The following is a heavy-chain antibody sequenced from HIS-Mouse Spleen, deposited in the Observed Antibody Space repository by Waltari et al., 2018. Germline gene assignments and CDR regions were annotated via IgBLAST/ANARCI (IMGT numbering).Heavy chain of an antibody. D-gene: IGHD7-27*01. Sequence: QVQLQQWGAGLLKPSETLSLTCAVYGGSFSGYYWIWIRQPPGKGLEWIGEINHSGSTNYHPSLKSRVTISVDTSKNQFSLKLSSVTAADTAVYYCASPLANWGRRSRAFDIWGQGTMVTVSS. CDR3: ASPLANWGRRSRAFDI. CDR2: INHSGST. J-gene: IGHJ3*02. CDR1: GGSFSGYY. V-gene: IGHV4-34*01.